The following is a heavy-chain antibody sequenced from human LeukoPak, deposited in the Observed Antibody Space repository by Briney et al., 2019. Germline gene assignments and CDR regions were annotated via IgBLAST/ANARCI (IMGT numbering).Heavy chain of an antibody. J-gene: IGHJ3*02. Sequence: GGSLRLSCTASGFTFGDYAMSWVRQAPGKGLEWVGFIRSKAYGGTTEYAASVKGRFSISRDDSKSIAYPQMNSLKTEDTAVYYCTRVGGYSYGPGAFDIWGQGTMVTVSS. V-gene: IGHV3-49*04. D-gene: IGHD5-18*01. CDR1: GFTFGDYA. CDR3: TRVGGYSYGPGAFDI. CDR2: IRSKAYGGTT.